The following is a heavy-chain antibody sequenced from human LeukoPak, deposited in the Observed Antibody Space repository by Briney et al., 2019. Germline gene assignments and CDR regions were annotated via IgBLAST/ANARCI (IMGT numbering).Heavy chain of an antibody. V-gene: IGHV4-39*01. CDR1: GGSISSSSYY. Sequence: SETLSLTCTVSGGSISSSSYYWGWIRPPPGQGLEWIGCIYYSVSTYYNPSPKSRVTISVDTSKNQFSLKLSSVTAADTAVYYCARHEIYDFWSGYSNWFDPWGQGALVTVSS. CDR3: ARHEIYDFWSGYSNWFDP. D-gene: IGHD3-3*01. CDR2: IYYSVST. J-gene: IGHJ5*02.